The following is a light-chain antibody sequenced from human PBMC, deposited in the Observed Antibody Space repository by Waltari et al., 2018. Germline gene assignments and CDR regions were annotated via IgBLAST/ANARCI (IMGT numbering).Light chain of an antibody. CDR2: ATS. V-gene: IGKV1-39*01. CDR3: QQSYSSVFT. CDR1: QSISTY. J-gene: IGKJ3*01. Sequence: DIQLTQSPPSLSASVGDRVTITCRASQSISTYLSWYQQKPGKAPKLLIYATSTLQSGVPSRFSGSGFGTDFTLTISSLEREDSATYYCQQSYSSVFTFGPGTRVDLK.